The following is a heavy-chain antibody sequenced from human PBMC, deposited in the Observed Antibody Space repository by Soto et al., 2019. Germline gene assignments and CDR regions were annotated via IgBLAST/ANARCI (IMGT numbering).Heavy chain of an antibody. J-gene: IGHJ4*02. Sequence: QAHLVQSGAEVKKPGASVKVSCKASGYTFTSYGITWVRQAPGRGLEWMGWISAHNGNTDYAQKLQGRVIVTRDTSTSTAYMELRSLRSDDTAVYYCARGRYGDYWGQGALVTVSS. CDR2: ISAHNGNT. D-gene: IGHD1-1*01. CDR1: GYTFTSYG. V-gene: IGHV1-18*01. CDR3: ARGRYGDY.